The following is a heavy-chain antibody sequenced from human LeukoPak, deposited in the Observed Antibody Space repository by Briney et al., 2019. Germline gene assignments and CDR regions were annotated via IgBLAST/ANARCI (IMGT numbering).Heavy chain of an antibody. Sequence: GGTLSLSCAVSGFTFSSYPLSWVRQPPGKGLEWVSPICGGGTSSYYADSVKDRFTISRDNAKNSLYLQMNSLRAEDTAVYYCARGQYSSSWYGGSHYFDYWGQGTLVTVSS. V-gene: IGHV3-21*01. CDR3: ARGQYSSSWYGGSHYFDY. CDR1: GFTFSSYP. D-gene: IGHD6-13*01. CDR2: ICGGGTSS. J-gene: IGHJ4*02.